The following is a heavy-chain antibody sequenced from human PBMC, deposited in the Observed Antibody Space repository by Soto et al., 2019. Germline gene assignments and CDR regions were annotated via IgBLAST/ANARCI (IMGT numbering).Heavy chain of an antibody. D-gene: IGHD2-2*01. CDR3: ARGASVVVVPAAMIGWFDP. J-gene: IGHJ5*02. V-gene: IGHV4-34*01. Sequence: SETLSLTCVVSGGSITSYYWSWIRQPPGKGLEWIGEINHSGSTNYNPSLKSRVTISVDTSKNQFSLKLSSVTAADTAVYYCARGASVVVVPAAMIGWFDPWGQGTLVTVSS. CDR2: INHSGST. CDR1: GGSITSYY.